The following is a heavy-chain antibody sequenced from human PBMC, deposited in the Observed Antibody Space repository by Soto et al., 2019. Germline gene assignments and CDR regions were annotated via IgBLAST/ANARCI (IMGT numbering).Heavy chain of an antibody. CDR3: ARDGISGCNWFGS. D-gene: IGHD6-25*01. J-gene: IGHJ5*01. CDR1: EITFSRYW. CDR2: INSDGSST. V-gene: IGHV3-74*01. Sequence: GGYLRLSCAASEITFSRYWMHWVRQAPGKGLVWVSRINSDGSSTSYADSVKGRFTISRDNAKNTLYLQMNSLRAEDTAVDYCARDGISGCNWFGSWGQGTVVTV.